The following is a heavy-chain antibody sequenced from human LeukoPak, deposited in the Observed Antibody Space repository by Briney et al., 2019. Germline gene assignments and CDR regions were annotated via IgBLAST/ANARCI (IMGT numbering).Heavy chain of an antibody. Sequence: GASVKVSCKASGYTFSMYGISWVRKAPGQGLEWMGWISVYNGNTNYAQKLQGRVTMTTDTSTSTAYMELRSLRSDDTAVYYCARGPRTVTTDDIDYWGQGTLVTVSS. CDR3: ARGPRTVTTDDIDY. D-gene: IGHD4-17*01. CDR1: GYTFSMYG. V-gene: IGHV1-18*01. J-gene: IGHJ4*02. CDR2: ISVYNGNT.